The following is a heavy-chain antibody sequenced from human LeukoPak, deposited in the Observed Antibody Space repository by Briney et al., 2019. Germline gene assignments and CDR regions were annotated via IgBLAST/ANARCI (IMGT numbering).Heavy chain of an antibody. CDR2: ISGINI. V-gene: IGHV3-21*01. CDR1: GFTFSSYE. D-gene: IGHD3-3*01. CDR3: ARVADFWSGYWGYDY. Sequence: GGSLRLSCAASGFTFSSYEMNWVRQAPGKGLEWVSSISGINIYYADSVKGRFTMSRDNAKNSVYLQMNSLRAEDTAVYYCARVADFWSGYWGYDYWGQGTLVTVSS. J-gene: IGHJ4*02.